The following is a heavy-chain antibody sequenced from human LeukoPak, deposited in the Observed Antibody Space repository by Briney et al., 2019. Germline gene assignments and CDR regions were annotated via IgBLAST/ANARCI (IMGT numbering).Heavy chain of an antibody. CDR2: INPSGGST. V-gene: IGHV1-46*01. D-gene: IGHD3-22*01. J-gene: IGHJ3*02. Sequence: ASVKVSCKASGYTFTSYYMHWVRQAPGQGLEWMGIINPSGGSTSYAQKFQGRVTMTRDTSTSTVYMELSSLRSEDTAVYYCAREGLSFSDYGSSGYYGNAFDIWGQGTMVTVSS. CDR3: AREGLSFSDYGSSGYYGNAFDI. CDR1: GYTFTSYY.